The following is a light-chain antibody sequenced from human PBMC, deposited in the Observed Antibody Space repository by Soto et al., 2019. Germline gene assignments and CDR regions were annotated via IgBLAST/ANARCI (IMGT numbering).Light chain of an antibody. J-gene: IGKJ2*01. CDR3: QQGST. CDR2: GAS. CDR1: QSVSSSY. Sequence: EIVLTQSPGTLSLSPGKRATLSCRASQSVSSSYLAWYQQKPGQAPRLLIYGASSRATGIPDRFSGSGSGTDFTLTISRLEPEDFAVYYCQQGSTFGQGTKLEIK. V-gene: IGKV3-20*01.